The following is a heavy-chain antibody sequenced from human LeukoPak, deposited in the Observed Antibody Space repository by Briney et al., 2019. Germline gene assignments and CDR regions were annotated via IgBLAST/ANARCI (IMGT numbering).Heavy chain of an antibody. CDR2: ISSSGSTI. D-gene: IGHD6-19*01. CDR1: GFTFSSYE. J-gene: IGHJ4*02. Sequence: GGSLRLSCAASGFTFSSYEMNWVRQAPGKGLEWVSYISSSGSTIYYADSVKGRFTISRDNAKNSLYLQMNSLRAEDTAVYYCAGVRYSSGWASGGAFDYWGQGTLVTVSS. V-gene: IGHV3-48*03. CDR3: AGVRYSSGWASGGAFDY.